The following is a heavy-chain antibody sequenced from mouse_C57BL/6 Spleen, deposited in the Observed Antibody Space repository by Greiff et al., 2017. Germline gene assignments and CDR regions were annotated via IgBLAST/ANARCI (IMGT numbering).Heavy chain of an antibody. D-gene: IGHD2-4*01. J-gene: IGHJ3*01. CDR3: ARKGGYDYDEAWFAY. V-gene: IGHV1-69*01. CDR2: IDPSDSYT. Sequence: QVQLQQPGAELVMPGASVKLSCKASGYTFTSYWMPWVKQRPGQGLEWIGEIDPSDSYTNYNQKFKGKSTLTVDNSSSTAYMQLSSLTSEDSAVYYCARKGGYDYDEAWFAYWGQGTLVTVSA. CDR1: GYTFTSYW.